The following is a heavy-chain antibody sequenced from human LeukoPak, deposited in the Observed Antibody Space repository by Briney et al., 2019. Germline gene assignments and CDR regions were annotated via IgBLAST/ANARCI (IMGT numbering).Heavy chain of an antibody. J-gene: IGHJ5*02. Sequence: SQTLSLTCAVYGGSFSGYYWSWIRQPPGKGLEWIGEINHSGSTNYNPSLTSRVTISVDTSKIQSSRKLSSVTAADTAVYYCARIAAAGTGWFDPWGQGTLVTVSS. D-gene: IGHD6-13*01. CDR3: ARIAAAGTGWFDP. CDR1: GGSFSGYY. CDR2: INHSGST. V-gene: IGHV4-34*01.